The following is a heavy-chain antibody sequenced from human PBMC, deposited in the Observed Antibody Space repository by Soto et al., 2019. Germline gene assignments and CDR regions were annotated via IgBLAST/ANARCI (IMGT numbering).Heavy chain of an antibody. CDR2: ITPFFGTA. Sequence: QVQLVQSGAEVKKPGSSVKVSCKASGGTFSNYAISWVRQAPGQGLEWMGGITPFFGTANYAQKFQGRVTITADESMSTGYMELSRLRSEDTAVYYCAQTLGSAVAGPGRFDLWGRGTLVTVSS. CDR3: AQTLGSAVAGPGRFDL. V-gene: IGHV1-69*12. J-gene: IGHJ2*01. D-gene: IGHD6-19*01. CDR1: GGTFSNYA.